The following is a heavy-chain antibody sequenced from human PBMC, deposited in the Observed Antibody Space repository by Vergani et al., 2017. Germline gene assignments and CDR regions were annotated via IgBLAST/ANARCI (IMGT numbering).Heavy chain of an antibody. Sequence: VQLVESGGGLVPPGRSLRLSCAASGFSFGDYAMTWVRQAPGKGLEWVAVIWYDGSNKYYADSVKGRFTISRDNSQNTVNLQMNSLRVDDTAVYYCARSIAVAVSGMDVWGQXP. CDR3: ARSIAVAVSGMDV. J-gene: IGHJ6*02. CDR2: IWYDGSNK. CDR1: GFSFGDYA. V-gene: IGHV3-33*01. D-gene: IGHD6-19*01.